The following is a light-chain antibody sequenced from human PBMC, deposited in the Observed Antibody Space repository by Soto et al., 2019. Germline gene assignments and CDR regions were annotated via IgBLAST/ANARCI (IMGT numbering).Light chain of an antibody. V-gene: IGKV3-20*01. J-gene: IGKJ5*01. Sequence: LLPQSPGTLSLTPGERATLSCRASQSVSSSYIAWYQQRPGQTPSLLIYGASTRATGIPDRFSGSGSGTHFTLTISRLEPGDFAVYYCQHFGGTTFTFGQGTRLEIK. CDR3: QHFGGTTFT. CDR2: GAS. CDR1: QSVSSSY.